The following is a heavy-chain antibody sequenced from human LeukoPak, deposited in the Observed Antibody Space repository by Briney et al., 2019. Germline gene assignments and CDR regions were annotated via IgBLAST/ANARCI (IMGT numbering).Heavy chain of an antibody. V-gene: IGHV4-34*01. Sequence: ETLSLTCAVYGGSFSGYYWSWIRQPPGKGLEWIGEINHSGSTNYNPSLKSRVTISVDTSKNQFSLKLSSVTAADTAVYYCARGRSTYQLLLYYFDYWGQGTLVTVSS. CDR1: GGSFSGYY. J-gene: IGHJ4*02. CDR3: ARGRSTYQLLLYYFDY. D-gene: IGHD2-2*01. CDR2: INHSGST.